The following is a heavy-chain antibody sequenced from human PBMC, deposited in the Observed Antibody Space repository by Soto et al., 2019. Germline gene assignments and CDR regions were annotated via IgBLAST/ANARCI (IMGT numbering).Heavy chain of an antibody. D-gene: IGHD3-22*01. CDR3: TTDSYTTMIVVRFDY. J-gene: IGHJ4*01. CDR1: GFAFSNAC. Sequence: PGGALRLSFAASGFAFSNACINWVLQAPGKXLEWVGRIKSKDHGGKTDLAENVRGTFEITRDDSRNIVYMQMNSLNTEDTAVYYCTTDSYTTMIVVRFDYWGHGTLVTVSS. V-gene: IGHV3-15*07. CDR2: IKSKDHGGKT.